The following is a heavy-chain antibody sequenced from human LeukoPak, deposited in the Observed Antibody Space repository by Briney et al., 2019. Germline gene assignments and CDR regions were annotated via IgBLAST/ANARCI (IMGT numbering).Heavy chain of an antibody. CDR3: ARDALLYYYDSEGREDAFDI. CDR1: GGSISSGGYY. D-gene: IGHD3-22*01. J-gene: IGHJ3*02. CDR2: IYHSGST. Sequence: PSQTLSLTCTVSGGSISSGGYYWSWIRQPPGKGLEWIGYIYHSGSTYYNPSLKSRVTISVDRSKNQFSLKLSSVTAADTAVYYCARDALLYYYDSEGREDAFDIWGQGTMVTVSS. V-gene: IGHV4-30-2*01.